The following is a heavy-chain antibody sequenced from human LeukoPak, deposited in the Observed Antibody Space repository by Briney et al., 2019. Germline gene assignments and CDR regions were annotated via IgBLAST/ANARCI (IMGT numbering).Heavy chain of an antibody. V-gene: IGHV3-23*01. CDR3: AKEIAPRAPFDY. J-gene: IGHJ4*02. CDR2: MSGRCETT. D-gene: IGHD3-22*01. CDR1: GHSARSNY. Sequence: GGALRLSRVASGHSARSNYMSGGRQGPGKGLEWVSCMSGRCETTFYAHSVKGRFTVARHNSKNTLYLQMNSQRAEDTALYYWAKEIAPRAPFDYWGQGTLVTVSS.